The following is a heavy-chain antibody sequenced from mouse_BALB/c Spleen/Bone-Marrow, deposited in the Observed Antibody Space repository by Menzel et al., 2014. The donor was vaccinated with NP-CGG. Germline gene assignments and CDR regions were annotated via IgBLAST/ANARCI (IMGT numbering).Heavy chain of an antibody. J-gene: IGHJ2*01. D-gene: IGHD1-1*01. CDR3: ARRATTVVATDY. V-gene: IGHV1S81*02. CDR2: INPSNGRT. CDR1: GYTFTSYW. Sequence: VQLQQSGAELAKPGASVKLSCKASGYTFTSYWMHWVKQRPGQGLEWIGEINPSNGRTNYNEKFKSKATLTVDKSSSTAYMQLSSLTSEDSAVYYCARRATTVVATDYWGQGTTLTVSS.